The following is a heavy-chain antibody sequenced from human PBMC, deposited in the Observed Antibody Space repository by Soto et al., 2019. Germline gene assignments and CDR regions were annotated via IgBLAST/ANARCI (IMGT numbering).Heavy chain of an antibody. CDR3: ARLRGYCSSTSCYGEFDY. CDR2: IYHSGST. CDR1: SGSISSSNW. D-gene: IGHD2-2*01. V-gene: IGHV4-4*02. Sequence: PSETLSLTCAVSSGSISSSNWWSWVRQPPGKGLEWIGEIYHSGSTNYNPSLKSRVTISVDKSKNQFSLKLSSVTAADTAVYYCARLRGYCSSTSCYGEFDYWGQGTLVTVSS. J-gene: IGHJ4*02.